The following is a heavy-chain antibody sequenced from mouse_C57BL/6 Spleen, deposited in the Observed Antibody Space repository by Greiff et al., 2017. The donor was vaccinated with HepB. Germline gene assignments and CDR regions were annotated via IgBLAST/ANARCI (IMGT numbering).Heavy chain of an antibody. J-gene: IGHJ4*01. V-gene: IGHV1-82*01. CDR1: GYAFSSSW. Sequence: VQLQQSGPELVKPGASVKISCKASGYAFSSSWMNWVKQRPGKGLEWIGRIYPGDGDTNYNGKFKGKATLTADKSSSTAYMQLSSLTSEDSAVYFCARSDLIPKGMDYGGQGTSVTVSS. CDR3: ARSDLIPKGMDY. CDR2: IYPGDGDT. D-gene: IGHD1-3*01.